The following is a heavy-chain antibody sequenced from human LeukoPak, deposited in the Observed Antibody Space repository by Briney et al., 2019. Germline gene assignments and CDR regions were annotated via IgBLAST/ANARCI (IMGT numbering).Heavy chain of an antibody. CDR3: RFTYSGSWLYFDY. CDR1: GLTVSRNY. J-gene: IGHJ4*02. V-gene: IGHV3-53*01. CDR2: IYGGGRT. Sequence: GGSLRLSCAASGLTVSRNYMSWVRQAPGKGLEWVSVIYGGGRTYYADSVKGRFTISRDNSKNTLYLQMNSLRAEDTAVYYCRFTYSGSWLYFDYWSQGTLVTVSS. D-gene: IGHD6-13*01.